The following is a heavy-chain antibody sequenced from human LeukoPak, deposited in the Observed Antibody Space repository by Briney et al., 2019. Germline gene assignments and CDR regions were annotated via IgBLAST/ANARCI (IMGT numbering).Heavy chain of an antibody. V-gene: IGHV1-2*02. J-gene: IGHJ4*02. CDR3: ARDYDLWSGYSI. CDR1: GYTFTGYY. CDR2: INPNSGGT. D-gene: IGHD3-3*01. Sequence: VASVKVSCKASGYTFTGYYMHWVRQAPGQGLEWMGWINPNSGGTNYAQKFQGRVTMTRDTSISTAYMELSRLRSDDTAVYYCARDYDLWSGYSIWGQGTLVTVSS.